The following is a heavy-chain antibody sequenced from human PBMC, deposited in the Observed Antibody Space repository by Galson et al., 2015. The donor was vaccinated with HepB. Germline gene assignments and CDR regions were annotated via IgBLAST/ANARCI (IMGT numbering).Heavy chain of an antibody. CDR3: ARWLGAVAATTYNWFDP. V-gene: IGHV5-51*03. CDR1: GYRFTSYW. J-gene: IGHJ5*02. CDR2: IYPGDSDT. D-gene: IGHD2-15*01. Sequence: QSGAEVKKPGESLKISCKGSGYRFTSYWIGWVRQMPGKGLEWMGIIYPGDSDTRYSPSFQGQVTISADKSISTAYLQWSSLKASDTAMYYCARWLGAVAATTYNWFDPWGQGTLVTVSS.